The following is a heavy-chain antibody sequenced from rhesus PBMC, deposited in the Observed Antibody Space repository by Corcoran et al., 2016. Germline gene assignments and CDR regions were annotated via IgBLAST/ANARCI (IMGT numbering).Heavy chain of an antibody. CDR3: AIPITTRLDY. CDR2: INGNSRST. V-gene: IGHV4-80*01. CDR1: GASISSYW. J-gene: IGHJ4*01. Sequence: QVQLQESGPGLVKPSETLSLTCTVSGASISSYWWSWIRQPPGKGLEWSGEINGNSRSTKENTSLKSRVTISRDTSKNHYSLKLSYLTAADTAVYDCAIPITTRLDYWGQGVLVTVSS. D-gene: IGHD5-36*01.